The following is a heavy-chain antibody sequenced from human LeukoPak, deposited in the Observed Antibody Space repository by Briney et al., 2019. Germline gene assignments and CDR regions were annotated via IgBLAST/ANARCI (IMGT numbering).Heavy chain of an antibody. CDR2: IYYSGST. CDR3: ARDGTPGNWFDP. V-gene: IGHV4-59*12. CDR1: GGSISSYY. Sequence: SETLSLTCTVSGGSISSYYWSWIRQPPGKGLEWIGYIYYSGSTNYNPSLKSRVTISVDKSKNQFSLKLSSVTAADTAVYYCARDGTPGNWFDPWGQGTLVTVSS. D-gene: IGHD1-1*01. J-gene: IGHJ5*02.